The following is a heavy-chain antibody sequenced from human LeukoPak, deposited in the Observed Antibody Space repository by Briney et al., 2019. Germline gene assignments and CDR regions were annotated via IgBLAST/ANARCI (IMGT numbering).Heavy chain of an antibody. CDR3: LNEHGG. CDR1: GYTSTGSY. V-gene: IGHV1-2*02. Sequence: ASVRVSCKASGYTSTGSYMHWVRQAPGQGFEWIGWISPASGATNYAQNFQGRVTLTTDTSITTAYMELSSLTSDDTASYYCLNEHGGWGQGTPVTVSS. J-gene: IGHJ4*02. D-gene: IGHD1-1*01. CDR2: ISPASGAT.